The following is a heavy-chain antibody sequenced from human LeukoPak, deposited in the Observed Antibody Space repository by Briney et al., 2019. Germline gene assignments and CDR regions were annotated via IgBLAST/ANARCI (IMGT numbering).Heavy chain of an antibody. V-gene: IGHV5-51*01. CDR2: IYPGDSDT. Sequence: GESLKISCKGSGYSFTSYWIGWVRQMPGKGLEWVGIIYPGDSDTRYSPSFQGQVTISADKSISTAYLQWSSLKASDTAMYYCARRSGTTVVTPDLFIDYWGQGTLVTVSS. CDR3: ARRSGTTVVTPDLFIDY. D-gene: IGHD4-23*01. CDR1: GYSFTSYW. J-gene: IGHJ4*02.